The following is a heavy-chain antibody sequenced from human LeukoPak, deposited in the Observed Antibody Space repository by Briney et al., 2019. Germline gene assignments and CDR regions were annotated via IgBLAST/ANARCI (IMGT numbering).Heavy chain of an antibody. V-gene: IGHV3-30*03. CDR3: ARTTAMIVVTDAFDI. Sequence: GGSLRLSCAASGFTFSSYGMHWVRQAPGKGLEWVAVISDDGSNKYYADSVKGRFTISRDNSKNTLYLQMNSLRAEDTAVYYCARTTAMIVVTDAFDIWGQGTMVTVSS. D-gene: IGHD3-22*01. CDR2: ISDDGSNK. CDR1: GFTFSSYG. J-gene: IGHJ3*02.